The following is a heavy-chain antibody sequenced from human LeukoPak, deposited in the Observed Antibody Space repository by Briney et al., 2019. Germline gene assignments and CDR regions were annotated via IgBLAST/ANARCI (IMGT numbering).Heavy chain of an antibody. D-gene: IGHD3-3*01. J-gene: IGHJ6*02. CDR1: GFTFSDYY. V-gene: IGHV3-11*01. CDR2: ISSSGSTI. Sequence: GGSLRLSCAASGFTFSDYYISWIRQAPGKGLEWVSYISSSGSTIYYADSVKGRFTISRDNAKNSLYLQMNSLRAEDTAVYYCARLDRGYYDFWSGYYPHYYYGMDVWGQGTTVTVSS. CDR3: ARLDRGYYDFWSGYYPHYYYGMDV.